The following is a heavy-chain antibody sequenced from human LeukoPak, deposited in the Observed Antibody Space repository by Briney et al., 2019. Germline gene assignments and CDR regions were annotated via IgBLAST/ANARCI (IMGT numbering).Heavy chain of an antibody. CDR1: GFTFSSYE. D-gene: IGHD3-3*01. J-gene: IGHJ4*02. V-gene: IGHV3-48*03. CDR3: ARDGILEWLLG. Sequence: GGSLRLSCSGSGFTFSSYEMNWVRQAPGKGLEWVSFIDSSGSTIYYADSVKGRFTISRDNAKKSLYLQMNSLRVEDTAVYYCARDGILEWLLGWGQGTLVTVSS. CDR2: IDSSGSTI.